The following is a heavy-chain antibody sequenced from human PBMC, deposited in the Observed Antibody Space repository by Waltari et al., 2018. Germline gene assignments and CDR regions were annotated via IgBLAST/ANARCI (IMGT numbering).Heavy chain of an antibody. CDR1: GFTFSRYG. V-gene: IGHV3-30*18. CDR3: ANVGRIAARQGDKGIDFDY. Sequence: QVQLVESGGGVVQPGRSLRLYCAASGFTFSRYGMHLVRPPPRTGLEWVAVISYDVSNKYYADAVKGRFTISRDNSKNTLYLQMNSLRAEDTSVYDCANVGRIAARQGDKGIDFDYWGQGTLVTVSS. J-gene: IGHJ4*02. CDR2: ISYDVSNK. D-gene: IGHD6-6*01.